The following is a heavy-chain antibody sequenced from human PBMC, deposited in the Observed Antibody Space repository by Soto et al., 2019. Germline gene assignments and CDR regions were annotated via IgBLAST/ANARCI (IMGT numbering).Heavy chain of an antibody. J-gene: IGHJ4*02. V-gene: IGHV4-61*01. CDR1: GGSVSDKTYY. CDR3: ARTTAVPNTLRSRYFFDY. D-gene: IGHD4-17*01. Sequence: ETLSLTCSVSGGSVSDKTYYWSWIRQPPGKRLEWIGYVYYSGTTNYNPSLKSRVTISVDLSKNRFPLRLSSVTTADTALYYCARTTAVPNTLRSRYFFDYWGQGTLVTVS. CDR2: VYYSGTT.